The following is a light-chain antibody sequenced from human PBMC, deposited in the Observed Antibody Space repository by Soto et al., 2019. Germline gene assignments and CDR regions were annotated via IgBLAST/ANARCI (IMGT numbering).Light chain of an antibody. V-gene: IGKV3-15*01. J-gene: IGKJ1*01. CDR2: GAS. CDR1: QNVNSN. Sequence: EIVLPQSPGTLSLSPGERATLSCRASQNVNSNFLAWYQQKPGQATRLLIYGASTRATGIPARFSGSGSGTEFTLTISSLQSEEFAVYYCKKHSNWPWTVGKGNKVDIK. CDR3: KKHSNWPWT.